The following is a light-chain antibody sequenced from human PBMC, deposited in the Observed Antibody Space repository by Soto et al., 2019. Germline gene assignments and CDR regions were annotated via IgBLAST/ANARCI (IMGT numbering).Light chain of an antibody. CDR2: GAS. J-gene: IGKJ4*01. V-gene: IGKV3-20*01. CDR1: QSVSSSY. Sequence: EMVSTQSPGTLYLSPGEKATLSGRASQSVSSSYLAWYQQKPGQAPRLLIYGASSRATGIPDRFSGCGSGTDLTLTISSLEPEDFAVYYCQQHGSSFGGGTKVDIK. CDR3: QQHGSS.